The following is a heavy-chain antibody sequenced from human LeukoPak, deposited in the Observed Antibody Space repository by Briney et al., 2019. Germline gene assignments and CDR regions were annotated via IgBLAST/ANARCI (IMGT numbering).Heavy chain of an antibody. D-gene: IGHD3-22*01. CDR1: GFTFSSYG. Sequence: PGGSLRLSCAASGFTFSSYGMHWVRQAPGKGLEWVAVIWYDGSNKYYADSVKGRFTISRDNSKNTLYLQMNSLGAEDTAVYYCARDYDSSGYRDWGQGTLVTVSS. J-gene: IGHJ4*02. CDR3: ARDYDSSGYRD. V-gene: IGHV3-33*08. CDR2: IWYDGSNK.